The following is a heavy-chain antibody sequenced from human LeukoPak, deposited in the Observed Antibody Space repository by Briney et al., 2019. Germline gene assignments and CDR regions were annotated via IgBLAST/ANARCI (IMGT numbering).Heavy chain of an antibody. CDR2: ISAYNGNT. D-gene: IGHD1-26*01. V-gene: IGHV1-18*01. Sequence: GXSWVRXAPGQGLEWMGWISAYNGNTNYAQKLQGRVTMTTDTSTSTAYMELRSLRSDDTAVYYCARHMGGTGYFDYWGQGTLVTVSS. J-gene: IGHJ4*02. CDR1: G. CDR3: ARHMGGTGYFDY.